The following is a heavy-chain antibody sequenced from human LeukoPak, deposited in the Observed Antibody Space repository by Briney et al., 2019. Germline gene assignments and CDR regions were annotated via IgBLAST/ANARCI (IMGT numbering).Heavy chain of an antibody. Sequence: SETLSLTCAVYGGSFSGYYWSWIRQPPGKGLEWIGEINHSGSTNYNPSLKSRVTISVDTSKNQFSLKPSSVTAADTAVYYCARGWRLLGGYSYGYFDYWGQGTLVTVSS. V-gene: IGHV4-34*01. J-gene: IGHJ4*02. D-gene: IGHD5-18*01. CDR3: ARGWRLLGGYSYGYFDY. CDR2: INHSGST. CDR1: GGSFSGYY.